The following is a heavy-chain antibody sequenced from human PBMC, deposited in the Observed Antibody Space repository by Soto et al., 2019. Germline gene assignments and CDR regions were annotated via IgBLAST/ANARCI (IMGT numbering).Heavy chain of an antibody. J-gene: IGHJ4*02. CDR1: GFTFSSYA. D-gene: IGHD2-21*01. Sequence: VQLLESGGGLVQPGGSLRLSCAASGFTFSSYAMTWVRQAPGKGLQWVSAISGSGGRTYYADSVKGRFTISRDNSENTLYLQRNRLRAEDTAVYYCAKDSALRVKDHWGQGTLVTVSS. CDR3: AKDSALRVKDH. CDR2: ISGSGGRT. V-gene: IGHV3-23*01.